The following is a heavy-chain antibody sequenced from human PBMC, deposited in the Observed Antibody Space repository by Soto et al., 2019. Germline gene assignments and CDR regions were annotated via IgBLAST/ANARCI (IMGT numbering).Heavy chain of an antibody. J-gene: IGHJ5*02. CDR2: TYYRSKWYN. D-gene: IGHD6-19*01. CDR3: ARGGSSGWYNWFDP. Sequence: QTLSLTFAISGDSVSSSSAAWNVIRQSPSRGLEWLGRTYYRSKWYNDYAVSVKSRITINPDTSKNQFSLQLNSVTPEDTAVYYCARGGSSGWYNWFDPWGQGTLVTVSS. V-gene: IGHV6-1*01. CDR1: GDSVSSSSAA.